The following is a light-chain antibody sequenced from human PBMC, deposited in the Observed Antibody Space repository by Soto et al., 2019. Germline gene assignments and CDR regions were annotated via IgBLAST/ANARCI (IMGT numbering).Light chain of an antibody. Sequence: DIQMTQSPSSLSASVGDRVTITCRASQGIRDALGWYQQKPGKATKRLIYAASSLQSGVPSRFSGSGSGTEFTLTISSLQPEDFETYYCLQHNSYPQTFGQGTKVESK. V-gene: IGKV1-17*01. CDR2: AAS. CDR3: LQHNSYPQT. J-gene: IGKJ1*01. CDR1: QGIRDA.